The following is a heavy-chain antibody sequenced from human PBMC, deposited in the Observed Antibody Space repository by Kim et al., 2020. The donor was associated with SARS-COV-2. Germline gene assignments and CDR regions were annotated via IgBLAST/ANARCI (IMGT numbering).Heavy chain of an antibody. CDR3: ARIRVWFGELPPYYYYYAMDV. CDR2: IKQDGSEK. Sequence: GGSLRLSCAASGFTFSSYWKSWVRQAPGKGLEWVANIKQDGSEKYYVDSVKGRFTISRDNAKNSLYLQMNSLRAEDTAVYYCARIRVWFGELPPYYYYYAMDVWGQGTTVTVSS. J-gene: IGHJ6*02. D-gene: IGHD3-10*01. CDR1: GFTFSSYW. V-gene: IGHV3-7*01.